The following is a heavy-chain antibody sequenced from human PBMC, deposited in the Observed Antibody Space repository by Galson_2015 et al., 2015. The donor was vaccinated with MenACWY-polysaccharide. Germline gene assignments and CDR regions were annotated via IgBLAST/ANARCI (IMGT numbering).Heavy chain of an antibody. V-gene: IGHV3-15*01. CDR3: TTARHPYQLLYPDY. CDR1: GFTFSNAW. CDR2: IKSKTDGGTT. Sequence: SLRLSCAASGFTFSNAWMSWVRQAPGKGLEWVGRIKSKTDGGTTDYAAPVKGRFTISRDDSKNTLYLQMNSLKTEDTAVYYCTTARHPYQLLYPDYWGQGTLVTVSS. J-gene: IGHJ4*02. D-gene: IGHD2-2*02.